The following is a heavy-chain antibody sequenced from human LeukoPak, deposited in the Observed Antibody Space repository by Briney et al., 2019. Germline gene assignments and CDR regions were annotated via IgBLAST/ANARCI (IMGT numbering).Heavy chain of an antibody. CDR3: ARSMAVDYNGPFYYYYGMDV. D-gene: IGHD4-11*01. CDR2: INHSGST. J-gene: IGHJ6*02. V-gene: IGHV4-34*01. Sequence: SETLSLTCAVYGGSFSGYYWSWIRQPPGKGLEWIGEINHSGSTNYNPSLKSRVTISVDTSKNQFSLKLSSVTAADTAVYYCARSMAVDYNGPFYYYYGMDVWSQGTTVTVSS. CDR1: GGSFSGYY.